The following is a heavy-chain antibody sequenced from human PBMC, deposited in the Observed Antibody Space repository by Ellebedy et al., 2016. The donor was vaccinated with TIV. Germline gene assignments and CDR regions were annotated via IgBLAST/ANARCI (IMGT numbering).Heavy chain of an antibody. V-gene: IGHV3-21*01. Sequence: PGGSLRLSCAASGFTFSSYSMNWVRQAPGKGLEWVSSISSSSSYIYYADSVKGRFTISRDNAKNSLYLQMNSLRAEDTAVYYCAGTYYDFWSGYLKAVDYWGQGTLVTVSS. CDR2: ISSSSSYI. D-gene: IGHD3-3*01. CDR1: GFTFSSYS. J-gene: IGHJ4*02. CDR3: AGTYYDFWSGYLKAVDY.